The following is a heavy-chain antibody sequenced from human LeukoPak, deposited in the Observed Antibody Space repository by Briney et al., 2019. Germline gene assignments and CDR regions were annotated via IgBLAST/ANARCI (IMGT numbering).Heavy chain of an antibody. CDR3: AREILTGYAFDI. CDR2: IRYDGSNK. Sequence: GGSLRLSCAASGFTFSSYGMHWVRQAPGKGLEWVAVIRYDGSNKYYADSVKGRFTISRDNSKNTLYLQMNSPRAEDTAVYYCAREILTGYAFDIWGQGTMVTVSS. J-gene: IGHJ3*02. V-gene: IGHV3-33*01. D-gene: IGHD7-27*01. CDR1: GFTFSSYG.